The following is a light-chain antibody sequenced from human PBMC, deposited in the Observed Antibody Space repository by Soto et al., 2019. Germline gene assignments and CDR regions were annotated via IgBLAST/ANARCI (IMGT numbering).Light chain of an antibody. CDR3: QQLNSYPQT. V-gene: IGKV1-9*01. CDR1: QGISSA. Sequence: IQLTQSPSSLSASVGDRVTITCRASQGISSALAWYQQKPGNAPKLLIYTASTLQSGVPSRFSGSGSGTEFTLTISSLQPEDFATYYCQQLNSYPQTFGQGTRLEIK. CDR2: TAS. J-gene: IGKJ5*01.